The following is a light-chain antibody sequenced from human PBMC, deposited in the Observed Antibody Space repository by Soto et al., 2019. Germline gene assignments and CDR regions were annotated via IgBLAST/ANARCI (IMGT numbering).Light chain of an antibody. J-gene: IGKJ1*01. CDR3: HQYGSSGT. CDR1: QSVSNNY. V-gene: IGKV3-20*01. CDR2: GAS. Sequence: FQQYPSTLSVTPWERSHLSCRASQSVSNNYLAWYQQKPGQAPRLLIYGASNRATGIPDRFSGSGSGTDFTLTISRLEPEDFAVYYCHQYGSSGTFGQGSKVDIK.